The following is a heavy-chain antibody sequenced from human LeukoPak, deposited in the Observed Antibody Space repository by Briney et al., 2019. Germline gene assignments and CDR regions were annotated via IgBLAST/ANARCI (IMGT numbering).Heavy chain of an antibody. CDR1: GFTFSSYA. J-gene: IGHJ4*02. Sequence: MPGGSLRLSCAASGFTFSSYAMSWVRQAPGKGLEWIGNVFYSGSAHSNPSLKSRVTMSADTSKNQFSLKLNSVTAADTAVYYCARHVDGFSYAFPRYYFDFWGQGNLVIVSS. CDR3: ARHVDGFSYAFPRYYFDF. D-gene: IGHD3-16*01. V-gene: IGHV4-59*04. CDR2: VFYSGSA.